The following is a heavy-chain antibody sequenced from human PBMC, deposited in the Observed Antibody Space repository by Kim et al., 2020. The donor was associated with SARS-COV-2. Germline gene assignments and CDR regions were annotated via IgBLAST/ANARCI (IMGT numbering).Heavy chain of an antibody. D-gene: IGHD5-12*01. CDR2: IKGRDDST. J-gene: IGHJ4*02. CDR3: VEGAWLDY. V-gene: IGHV3-23*01. CDR1: GFSFGTFD. Sequence: GGSLRLSCVASGFSFGTFDMSWVRQAPGKGLKWVSVIKGRDDSTYYAESVKGRFTVSRDSARNTLYLQMNSLRSDDTAIYYCVEGAWLDYWGPGTLVTVS.